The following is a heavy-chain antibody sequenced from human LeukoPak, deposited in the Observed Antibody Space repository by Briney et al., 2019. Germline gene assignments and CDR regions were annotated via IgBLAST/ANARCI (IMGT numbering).Heavy chain of an antibody. D-gene: IGHD2-2*01. CDR1: GFTFSSYW. CDR3: AREDCSSTSCYFDY. Sequence: HPGGSLRLSCAASGFTFSSYWMHWVRQAPGKGLVWVSGINSDGSSTSYADSVKGRFTISRDNAKNTLYLKMNSLRAEDTAVYYCAREDCSSTSCYFDYWGQGTLVTVSS. CDR2: INSDGSST. J-gene: IGHJ4*02. V-gene: IGHV3-74*01.